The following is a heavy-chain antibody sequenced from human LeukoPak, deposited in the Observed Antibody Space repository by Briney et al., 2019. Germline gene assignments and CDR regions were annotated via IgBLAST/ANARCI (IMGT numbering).Heavy chain of an antibody. CDR2: INHSGST. D-gene: IGHD6-19*01. J-gene: IGHJ4*02. CDR1: GGSFSGYY. Sequence: SETLSLTCAVYGGSFSGYYWSWIRQPPGKGLEWIGEINHSGSTNYNPSLKSRVTISVDTSKNQFSLKLSSVTAADTAVYYCARDPDSSGWYVTYFDYWGQGTLVTVSS. CDR3: ARDPDSSGWYVTYFDY. V-gene: IGHV4-34*01.